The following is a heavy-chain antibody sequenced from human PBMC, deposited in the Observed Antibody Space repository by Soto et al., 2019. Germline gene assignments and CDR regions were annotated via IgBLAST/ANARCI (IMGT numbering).Heavy chain of an antibody. Sequence: EVRLLESGGGLVQPGGSLRLSCAASGFPFSSSGMLWVRQPPGEGLEWVSAIGPNPANTNYRDSVKGRFTISRDNSRNTVFLHMTALRAEDTALYYCTTARHCSSDACPAAEWGQGTLITVSS. CDR3: TTARHCSSDACPAAE. V-gene: IGHV3-23*01. CDR1: GFPFSSSG. CDR2: IGPNPANT. J-gene: IGHJ4*02. D-gene: IGHD2-2*01.